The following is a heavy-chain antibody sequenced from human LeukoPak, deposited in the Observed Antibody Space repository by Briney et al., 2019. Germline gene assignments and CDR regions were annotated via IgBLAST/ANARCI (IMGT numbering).Heavy chain of an antibody. CDR2: IIPIFGTA. CDR3: ARSRGAARLVTDY. D-gene: IGHD6-6*01. Sequence: GASVKVSCKASGYTFTSYGISWVRQAPGQGLEWMGGIIPIFGTANYAQKFQGRVTITADKSTSTAYMELSSLRSEDMAVYYCARSRGAARLVTDYWGQGTLVTVSS. CDR1: GYTFTSYG. V-gene: IGHV1-69*06. J-gene: IGHJ4*02.